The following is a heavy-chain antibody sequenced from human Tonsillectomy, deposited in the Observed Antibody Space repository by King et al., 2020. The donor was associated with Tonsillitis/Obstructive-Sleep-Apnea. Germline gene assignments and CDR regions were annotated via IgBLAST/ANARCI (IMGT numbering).Heavy chain of an antibody. D-gene: IGHD2-2*01. CDR1: GGSISSSSYY. CDR3: ARHIGYCSSTSCYDAFDI. CDR2: IYYSGGT. J-gene: IGHJ3*02. Sequence: QLQESGPGLVKPSETLSLTCTVSGGSISSSSYYWGWIRQPPGKGLEWIGSIYYSGGTYYNPSLNSRVTISVDTSKNQFSLKLSSVTAADTAVYYCARHIGYCSSTSCYDAFDIWGQGTMVTVSS. V-gene: IGHV4-39*01.